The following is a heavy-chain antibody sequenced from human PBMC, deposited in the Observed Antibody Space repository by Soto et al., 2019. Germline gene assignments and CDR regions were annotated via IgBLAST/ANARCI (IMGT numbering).Heavy chain of an antibody. CDR3: ARDYYDSSGYYRLLYYFVY. D-gene: IGHD3-22*01. CDR2: ISYDGSNK. Sequence: QVQLVESGGGVVQPGRSLRLSCAASGFTFSSYAMHWVRQAPGKGLEWVAVISYDGSNKYYADSVKGRFTISRDNSKNTLYLQMNSLRAEDTAVYYCARDYYDSSGYYRLLYYFVYWGQGTLVTVSS. CDR1: GFTFSSYA. J-gene: IGHJ4*02. V-gene: IGHV3-30-3*01.